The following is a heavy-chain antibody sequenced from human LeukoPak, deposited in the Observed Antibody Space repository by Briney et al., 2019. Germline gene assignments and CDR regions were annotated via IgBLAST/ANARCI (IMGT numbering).Heavy chain of an antibody. CDR3: ARAITMVRGVKVYYYYMDV. CDR1: GYTFTSYY. V-gene: IGHV1-8*02. D-gene: IGHD3-10*01. J-gene: IGHJ6*03. Sequence: GASVKVSCKASGYTFTSYYMHWVRQATGQGLEWMGWMNPNSGNTGYAQKFQGRVTMTRNTSISTAYMELSSLRSEDTAVYYCARAITMVRGVKVYYYYMDVWGKGTTVTISS. CDR2: MNPNSGNT.